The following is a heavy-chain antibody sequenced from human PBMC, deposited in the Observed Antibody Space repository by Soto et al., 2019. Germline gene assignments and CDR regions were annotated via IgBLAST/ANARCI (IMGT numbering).Heavy chain of an antibody. J-gene: IGHJ6*02. Sequence: GVSLRLSCAASGFTFDDYAMHWVRQAPGKGLEWVSLISWDGGSTYYADSVKGRFTISRDNSKNSLYLQMNSLRAEDTALYYCAKDIGNPLSCSGGSCYSSSYYYGMDVWGQGTTVTVSS. CDR1: GFTFDDYA. CDR2: ISWDGGST. D-gene: IGHD2-15*01. V-gene: IGHV3-43D*03. CDR3: AKDIGNPLSCSGGSCYSSSYYYGMDV.